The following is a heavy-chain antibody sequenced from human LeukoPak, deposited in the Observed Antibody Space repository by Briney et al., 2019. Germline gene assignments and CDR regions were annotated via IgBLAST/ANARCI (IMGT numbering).Heavy chain of an antibody. CDR1: GGSISSSSYY. J-gene: IGHJ4*02. D-gene: IGHD3-9*01. CDR3: ARMPDILTGLDS. V-gene: IGHV4-61*05. Sequence: SETLSLTCTVSGGSISSSSYYWGWIRQPPGKGLEWIAYIYYSGSTNYNPSLKSRVTISLDTSKNQFSLKLSSLTTADTAVYYCARMPDILTGLDSWGQGTLVTVSS. CDR2: IYYSGST.